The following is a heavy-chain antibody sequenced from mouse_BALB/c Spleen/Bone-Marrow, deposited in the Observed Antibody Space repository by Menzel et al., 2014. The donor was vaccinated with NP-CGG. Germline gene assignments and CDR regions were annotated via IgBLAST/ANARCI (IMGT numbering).Heavy chain of an antibody. CDR3: ARGLLQYYYAMDY. CDR1: GFNIKDTY. Sequence: EVQLQQSGAELVKPGASVKLSCTASGFNIKDTYMHWVKQRPEQGLEWIGRIDPANGNTKYDPKFQGKATITADTSSNTAYLQLSSLTSEDTAVYYCARGLLQYYYAMDYWSQGTSVTVSS. V-gene: IGHV14-3*02. J-gene: IGHJ4*01. CDR2: IDPANGNT. D-gene: IGHD2-3*01.